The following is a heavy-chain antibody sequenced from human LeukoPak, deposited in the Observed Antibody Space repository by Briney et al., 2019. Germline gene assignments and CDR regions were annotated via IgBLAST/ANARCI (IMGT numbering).Heavy chain of an antibody. CDR1: GFTFSSYA. J-gene: IGHJ4*01. V-gene: IGHV3-30*04. Sequence: PGGSLRLSCAASGFTFSSYAMHWVRQAPGKGLEWVAVISYDGSNKYYADSVKGRFTISRDSAKNTLYLQMNSLRAEDTAVYYCARDYRQHPYFDHRGQGTLGTVSS. CDR2: ISYDGSNK. CDR3: ARDYRQHPYFDH. D-gene: IGHD6-13*01.